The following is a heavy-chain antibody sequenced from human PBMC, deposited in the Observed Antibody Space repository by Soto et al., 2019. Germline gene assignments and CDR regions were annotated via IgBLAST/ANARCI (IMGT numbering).Heavy chain of an antibody. V-gene: IGHV1-58*02. CDR1: GSGFISSG. CDR3: SADRPDIGVGWWV. J-gene: IGHJ6*02. D-gene: IGHD2-15*01. Sequence: SVKVSCKASGSGFISSGIQWVRQAHGQRLEWIGWIVVASGQTNYAQNFRGRVAITRDTSTATAYLELTGLTSEDTAVYFCSADRPDIGVGWWVWGQGTTVTVSS. CDR2: IVVASGQT.